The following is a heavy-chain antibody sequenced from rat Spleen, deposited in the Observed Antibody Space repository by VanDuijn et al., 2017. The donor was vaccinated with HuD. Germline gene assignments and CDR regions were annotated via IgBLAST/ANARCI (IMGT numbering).Heavy chain of an antibody. Sequence: VQLKESGPGLVQPSQTLSLTCTVSGFSLISYAVSWVRQPPGKGLEWMGGIWGDGSTNYNSALKSRLSISRDTSKNQVFLKMNSLQSEDTTTCYCARGGRRGYYIMDAWGQGASVTVSS. CDR3: ARGGRRGYYIMDA. J-gene: IGHJ4*01. CDR2: IWGDGST. CDR1: GFSLISYA. D-gene: IGHD4-3*01. V-gene: IGHV2-13*01.